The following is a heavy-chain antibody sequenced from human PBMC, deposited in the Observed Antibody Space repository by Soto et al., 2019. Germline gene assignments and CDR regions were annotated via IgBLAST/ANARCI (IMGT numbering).Heavy chain of an antibody. D-gene: IGHD6-13*01. CDR2: SIPVFGTA. Sequence: QVQLVQSGAEVKKPGSSVQLSCKTSGGTFRNYAINWVRQAPGQGLEWMGGSIPVFGTANYAQTFQGRFTITADESTSTAYMELSSLRSEDSAVYYCAIPLPKQQLVRGAFDHWGQCTLVTVAS. J-gene: IGHJ4*02. V-gene: IGHV1-69*01. CDR1: GGTFRNYA. CDR3: AIPLPKQQLVRGAFDH.